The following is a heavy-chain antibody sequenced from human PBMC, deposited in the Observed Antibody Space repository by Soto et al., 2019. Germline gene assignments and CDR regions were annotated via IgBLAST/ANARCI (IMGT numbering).Heavy chain of an antibody. CDR2: IYYSGST. V-gene: IGHV4-59*01. J-gene: IGHJ6*02. CDR1: GASISSYY. CDR3: ARDMIPALYGMDV. Sequence: KPSETLSLTCSVSGASISSYYWSWIRQPPGKGLEWIGYIYYSGSTNYNPSLKSRVTISVDTSKNQFSLKLRSVTAADTAVYYCARDMIPALYGMDVWGQGTTVTVSS. D-gene: IGHD3-22*01.